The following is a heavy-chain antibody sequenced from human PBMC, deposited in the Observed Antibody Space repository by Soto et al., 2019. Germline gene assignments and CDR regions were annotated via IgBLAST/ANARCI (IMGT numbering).Heavy chain of an antibody. J-gene: IGHJ6*02. CDR3: ATRVVVTAIVYYGMDV. V-gene: IGHV1-18*01. CDR2: IDAEDGNT. D-gene: IGHD2-21*02. CDR1: GYTFTSYG. Sequence: GASVKVSCKAXGYTFTSYGISWVRQAPGQGLEWMGGIDAEDGNTIYAQKLQGRVTMTEDTSTDTAYMELSSLRSEDTAVYYCATRVVVTAIVYYGMDVWGQGTTVTVSS.